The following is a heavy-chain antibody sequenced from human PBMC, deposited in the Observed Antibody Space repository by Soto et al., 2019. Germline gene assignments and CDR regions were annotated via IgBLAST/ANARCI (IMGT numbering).Heavy chain of an antibody. CDR3: AKVVVGPGGDAFDI. CDR2: IYNRGST. CDR1: SGSISSYY. J-gene: IGHJ3*02. D-gene: IGHD2-21*01. V-gene: IGHV4-59*01. Sequence: PSETLSLTCSVSSGSISSYYGSWIRQPPGKGLEWIGYIYNRGSTNYNPSLKSRVTISVDTSKNQFSLKLSSVTAADTAVYYCAKVVVGPGGDAFDIWGRGTMVTVSS.